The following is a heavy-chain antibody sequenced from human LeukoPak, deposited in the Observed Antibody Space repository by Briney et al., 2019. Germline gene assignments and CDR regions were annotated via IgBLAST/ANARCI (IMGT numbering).Heavy chain of an antibody. D-gene: IGHD6-19*01. J-gene: IGHJ4*02. CDR2: ISGSGGST. V-gene: IGHV3-23*01. CDR1: GFTFSSYA. CDR3: AKATGYSSGLKGFFFDY. Sequence: PGGSLRLPCAASGFTFSSYAMSWVRQAPGKGLEWVSAISGSGGSTYYADSVKGRLTISRDNSKNTLYLQMNSLRAEDTAVYYCAKATGYSSGLKGFFFDYWGQGTLVTVSS.